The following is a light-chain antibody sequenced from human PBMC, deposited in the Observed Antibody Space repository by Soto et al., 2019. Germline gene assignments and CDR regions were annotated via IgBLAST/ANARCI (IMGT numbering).Light chain of an antibody. Sequence: IVLTQSPATPSLSPEETATLSCRASQSGSNNYLAWYQQKPGQAPSHHMYGAASRDTGIPARFSGSGSGTDFTLTISRVEPEDFGVYYCQQYGSSPYTFGQGTKREIK. J-gene: IGKJ2*01. CDR2: GAA. CDR3: QQYGSSPYT. CDR1: QSGSNNY. V-gene: IGKV3-20*01.